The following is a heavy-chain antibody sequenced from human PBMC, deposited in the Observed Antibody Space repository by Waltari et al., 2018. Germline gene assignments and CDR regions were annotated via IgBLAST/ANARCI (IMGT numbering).Heavy chain of an antibody. V-gene: IGHV4-59*01. CDR1: GGSISSYY. CDR2: IYYSGST. Sequence: QVQLQESGPGLVKPSETLSLTCTVSGGSISSYYWSWIRQPPGKGLEWIGYIYYSGSTNYNPSLKSRVTISVDTSKNQFSLKLSSVTAADTAVYYCARAGGSWSGDDYWGQGTLVTVSS. CDR3: ARAGGSWSGDDY. D-gene: IGHD6-13*01. J-gene: IGHJ4*02.